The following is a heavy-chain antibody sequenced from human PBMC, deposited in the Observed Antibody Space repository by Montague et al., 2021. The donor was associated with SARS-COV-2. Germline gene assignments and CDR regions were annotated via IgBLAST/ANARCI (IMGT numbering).Heavy chain of an antibody. CDR3: ARRRTGWTVYAKSVYFDY. D-gene: IGHD2-8*01. CDR2: IYYGGTT. V-gene: IGHV4-39*01. Sequence: SETLSLTCTVSGGSMMSPSFHWDWIRQAPGEGLEWIGSIYYGGTTYFNPSLRSRVTLSVDTPRSQFSLELSSVTAADTAVYYCARRRTGWTVYAKSVYFDYWGQGLLVTVSS. J-gene: IGHJ4*02. CDR1: GGSMMSPSFH.